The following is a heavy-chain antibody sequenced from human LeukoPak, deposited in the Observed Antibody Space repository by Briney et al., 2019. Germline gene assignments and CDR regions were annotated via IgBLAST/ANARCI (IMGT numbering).Heavy chain of an antibody. J-gene: IGHJ4*02. V-gene: IGHV1-2*02. CDR2: INPNSGGT. D-gene: IGHD3-10*01. Sequence: GASVKVSCKASGYTFTSYDINWVRQAPGQGLEWMGWINPNSGGTNYAQKFQGRVTMTRDTSISTAYMELSRLRSDDTAVYYCARDRRRVLLWFGETGYFDYWGQGTLVTVSS. CDR1: GYTFTSYD. CDR3: ARDRRRVLLWFGETGYFDY.